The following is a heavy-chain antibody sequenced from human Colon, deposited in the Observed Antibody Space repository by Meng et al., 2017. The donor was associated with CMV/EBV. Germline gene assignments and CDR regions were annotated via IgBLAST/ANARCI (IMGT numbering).Heavy chain of an antibody. CDR3: VGHQGGPREGVRLV. V-gene: IGHV3-30*02. J-gene: IGHJ4*02. Sequence: GESLKISCAAPEFIIHDYGIHWLRQAPGKGLVWLSFIDINGQNRYNVDIVKGRFTVSKDKSKNTVFLQMNSLKVEDTAVYLCVGHQGGPREGVRLVWGQGTLVTVSS. CDR2: IDINGQNR. D-gene: IGHD3-16*01. CDR1: EFIIHDYG.